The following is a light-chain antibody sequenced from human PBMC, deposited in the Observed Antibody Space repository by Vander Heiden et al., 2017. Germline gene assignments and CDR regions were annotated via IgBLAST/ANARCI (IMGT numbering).Light chain of an antibody. CDR1: SSDVGGYSY. CDR2: EVS. J-gene: IGLJ2*01. Sequence: QSALTQPPSASGSPGQSVTISCTGTSSDVGGYSYVSWYQQHPGKAPKLMIYEVSKRPSGVPDRFSGSKSGNTASLTVFGLQAEDEADYYCSSYAGNNNVVFGGGTKLTVL. CDR3: SSYAGNNNVV. V-gene: IGLV2-8*01.